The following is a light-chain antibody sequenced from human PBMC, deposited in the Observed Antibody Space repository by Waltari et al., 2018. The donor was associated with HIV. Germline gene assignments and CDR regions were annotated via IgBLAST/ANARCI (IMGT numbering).Light chain of an antibody. CDR3: LQDGSFPLT. CDR1: EGIGND. Sequence: AIQMTQSPSSLSASVGDRVTITCRASEGIGNDLGWYQQKSGKAPKVLIYAASSLQSWVSSRFSGSRSGTDFTLTISSLQPEDSATYYCLQDGSFPLTFGPGTKVDV. J-gene: IGKJ3*01. CDR2: AAS. V-gene: IGKV1-6*01.